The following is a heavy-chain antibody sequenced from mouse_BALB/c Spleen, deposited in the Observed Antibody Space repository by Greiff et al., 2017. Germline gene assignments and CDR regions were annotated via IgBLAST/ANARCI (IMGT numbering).Heavy chain of an antibody. D-gene: IGHD1-1*01. CDR2: IRNKANGYTT. Sequence: EVKLMESGGGLVQPGGSLRLSCATSGFTFTDYYMSWVRQPPGKALEWLGFIRNKANGYTTEYSASVKGRFTISRDNSQSILYLQMNTLRAEDSATYYCARAPYYYGSGPSPSYYAMDYWGQGTSVTVSS. J-gene: IGHJ4*01. CDR1: GFTFTDYY. V-gene: IGHV7-3*02. CDR3: ARAPYYYGSGPSPSYYAMDY.